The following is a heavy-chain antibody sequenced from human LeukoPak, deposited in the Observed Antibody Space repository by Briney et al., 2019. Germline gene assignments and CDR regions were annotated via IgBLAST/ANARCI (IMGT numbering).Heavy chain of an antibody. V-gene: IGHV6-1*01. J-gene: IGHJ6*02. CDR1: GDSVSSNSVV. Sequence: SQTLSLTCAISGDSVSSNSVVWNWIRQSPSRGLEWLGRTYYRSKWYNDYAVSVKSRISVNTDTSKNQFSLQLNSVTPEDTAVYYCARVSRGMDVWGQGTTVTVSS. CDR3: ARVSRGMDV. CDR2: TYYRSKWYN.